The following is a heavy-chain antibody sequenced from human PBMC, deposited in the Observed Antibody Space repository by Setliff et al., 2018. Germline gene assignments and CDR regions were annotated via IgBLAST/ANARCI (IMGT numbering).Heavy chain of an antibody. CDR3: ARDDGAAAILSYSYMDV. CDR1: GYTFTTYY. CDR2: IDPSGGYA. Sequence: GASVKVSCKASGYTFTTYYMHWVRQAPGQGLEWMGIIDPSGGYANYAQKFQGRVTMTRDTSTSTVYMELSSLRSEDTAVYYCARDDGAAAILSYSYMDVWGKGTTVTVSS. J-gene: IGHJ6*03. V-gene: IGHV1-46*01. D-gene: IGHD2-2*02.